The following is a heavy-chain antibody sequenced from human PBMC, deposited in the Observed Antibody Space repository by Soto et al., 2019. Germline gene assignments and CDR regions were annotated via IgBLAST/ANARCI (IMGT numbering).Heavy chain of an antibody. J-gene: IGHJ5*02. CDR1: GGSFSGYY. CDR2: INHSGST. V-gene: IGHV4-34*01. CDR3: ARGEGVDFWSGYPNWFDP. D-gene: IGHD3-3*01. Sequence: PSETLSLTCAVYGGSFSGYYWSWIRQPPGKGLEWIGEINHSGSTNYNPSLKSQVTISVDTSKNQFSLKLSSVTAADTAVYYCARGEGVDFWSGYPNWFDPWGQGTLVTVSS.